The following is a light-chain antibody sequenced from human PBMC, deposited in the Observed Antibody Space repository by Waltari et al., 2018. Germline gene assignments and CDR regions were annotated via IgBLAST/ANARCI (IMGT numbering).Light chain of an antibody. CDR2: SNK. Sequence: QSVLTQPPSASGTPGQRVTISCSGSSSNIGSNTVNWYQNLPGTAPKLLIYSNKQRPSGVPDRFACSKSGTSASLAISGLQSEDEADYYCASWDDSLNGNVFGSGTKMTVL. CDR3: ASWDDSLNGNV. V-gene: IGLV1-44*01. J-gene: IGLJ6*01. CDR1: SSNIGSNT.